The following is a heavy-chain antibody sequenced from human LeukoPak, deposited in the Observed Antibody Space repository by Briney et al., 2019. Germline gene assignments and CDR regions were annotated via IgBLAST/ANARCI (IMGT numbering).Heavy chain of an antibody. CDR2: INAGNGNT. V-gene: IGHV1-3*01. J-gene: IGHJ4*02. D-gene: IGHD5-24*01. CDR3: ARRGGSRDGYNRSFDY. Sequence: ASVKVSCKASGYAFTSYAMHWVRQAPGRRLEWMGWINAGNGNTKYSQKFQGRVTITRDTSASTAYMELSSLRSEDTAVYYCARRGGSRDGYNRSFDYWGQGTLVTVSS. CDR1: GYAFTSYA.